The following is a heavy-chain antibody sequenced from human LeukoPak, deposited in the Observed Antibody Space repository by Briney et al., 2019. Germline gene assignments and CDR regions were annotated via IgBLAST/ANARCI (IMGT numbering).Heavy chain of an antibody. D-gene: IGHD3-10*01. V-gene: IGHV3-64D*06. CDR2: ISSNGGST. J-gene: IGHJ4*02. CDR3: VKDLTMVRGVFEY. Sequence: GGSLRLSCSASGFTFSSYAMHWVRQAPGKGLEYVSAISSNGGSTYYADSVKGRFTISRDNSKNTLYLQMSSLRAEDTAVYYCVKDLTMVRGVFEYWGQGTLVTLSS. CDR1: GFTFSSYA.